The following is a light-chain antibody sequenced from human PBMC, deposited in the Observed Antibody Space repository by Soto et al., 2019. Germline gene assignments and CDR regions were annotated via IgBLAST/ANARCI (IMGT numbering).Light chain of an antibody. CDR2: EVS. V-gene: IGLV2-14*01. CDR1: SSDVGGYNY. J-gene: IGLJ2*01. CDR3: SSYTSNSTLV. Sequence: QSVLTQPASVSGSPGQSITISCTGTSSDVGGYNYVSWYQQLPGKAPKLMIYEVSNRPSGVSTRFSGSKSGNTASLTISGLQAEDEADYYCSSYTSNSTLVFGGGTQLTVL.